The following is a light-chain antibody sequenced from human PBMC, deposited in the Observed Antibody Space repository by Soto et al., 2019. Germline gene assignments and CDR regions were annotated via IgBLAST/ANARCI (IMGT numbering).Light chain of an antibody. Sequence: DIQMTQSPSSLSASVGDRVTITCRASQSISIYLNWYQQKPGKAPKLLIYAASSLQSGVPSRFSGSGSGTDFTLTISSLQPEDFATYYCQQSYSTPVTFGQGTKGEIK. J-gene: IGKJ1*01. CDR3: QQSYSTPVT. CDR2: AAS. V-gene: IGKV1-39*01. CDR1: QSISIY.